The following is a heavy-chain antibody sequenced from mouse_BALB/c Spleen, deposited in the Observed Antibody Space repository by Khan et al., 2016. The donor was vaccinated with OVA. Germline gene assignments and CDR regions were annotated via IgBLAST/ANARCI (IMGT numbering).Heavy chain of an antibody. CDR3: ARPPYFSYVLDN. V-gene: IGHV9-3-1*01. Sequence: QIQLVQSGPEVKKPGETVKISCKASGHTFTKFGMNWVKQAPGKGLKWMGWINTYTGEPTYADDFNGRFAFSLETSASTAYLQINNLKNEDTATXYGARPPYFSYVLDNWGQGTSVTVSS. J-gene: IGHJ4*01. D-gene: IGHD2-10*01. CDR1: GHTFTKFG. CDR2: INTYTGEP.